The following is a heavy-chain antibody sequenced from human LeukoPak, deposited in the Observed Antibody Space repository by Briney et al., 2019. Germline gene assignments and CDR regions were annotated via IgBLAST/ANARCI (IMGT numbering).Heavy chain of an antibody. CDR2: IYYSGSA. V-gene: IGHV4-59*01. J-gene: IGHJ4*02. Sequence: SETLSLTCTVSGGSINNYFWSWIRQPPGKGLEYIGYIYYSGSANYNPSLKSRVTISVDPSKNQFSLKLSSVTAADTAVYYCARNGDYYEKSGYYYLFDFWGQGTLVTVSS. CDR3: ARNGDYYEKSGYYYLFDF. CDR1: GGSINNYF. D-gene: IGHD3-22*01.